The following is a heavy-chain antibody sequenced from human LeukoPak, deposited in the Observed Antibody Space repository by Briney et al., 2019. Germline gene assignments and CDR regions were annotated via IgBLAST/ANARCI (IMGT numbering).Heavy chain of an antibody. D-gene: IGHD3-3*01. CDR1: GFTFKLYT. J-gene: IGHJ4*02. CDR3: VGTFTVFGVVSTIE. V-gene: IGHV3-23*01. Sequence: GGSLRLSCAAFGFTFKLYTMNWVRQAPGRGLERVSSINFSGDNCGDNTYYADSVRGRFSISRDNSQNTVFLQMNNLIVEDTATYFCVGTFTVFGVVSTIEWGQGTLVTVSS. CDR2: INFSGDNCGDNT.